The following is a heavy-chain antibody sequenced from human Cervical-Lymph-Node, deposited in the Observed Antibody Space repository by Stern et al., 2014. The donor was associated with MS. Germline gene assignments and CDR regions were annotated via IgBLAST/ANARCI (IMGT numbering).Heavy chain of an antibody. CDR3: ARHRAYSSSWYSHHEYFQH. Sequence: QLQLQESGPGLVKPSETLSLTCTVSGGSISSSSYYCGWIRQPPGKGLEWIGSIYYSGSTYYNPSLKSRVTISVNTSKNQFSLKRSSVTAADTAVYYCARHRAYSSSWYSHHEYFQHWGQGTLVTVSS. J-gene: IGHJ1*01. CDR1: GGSISSSSYY. V-gene: IGHV4-39*01. CDR2: IYYSGST. D-gene: IGHD6-13*01.